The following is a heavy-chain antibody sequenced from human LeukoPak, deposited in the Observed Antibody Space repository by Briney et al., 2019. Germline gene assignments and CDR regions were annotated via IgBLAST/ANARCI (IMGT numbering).Heavy chain of an antibody. CDR3: ARDRGTWNDDGFDY. D-gene: IGHD1-1*01. CDR1: GGSISSGSYY. J-gene: IGHJ4*02. Sequence: SETLSLTCTVSGGSISSGSYYWSWIRQPAGKGLEWTGRIYISGSTNYNPSLKSRVTISVDTSKNQFSLKLSSVTAADTAVYYCARDRGTWNDDGFDYWGQGTLVTVSS. CDR2: IYISGST. V-gene: IGHV4-61*02.